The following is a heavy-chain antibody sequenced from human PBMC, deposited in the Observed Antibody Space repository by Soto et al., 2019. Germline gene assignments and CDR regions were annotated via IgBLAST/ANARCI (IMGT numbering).Heavy chain of an antibody. CDR3: ARRELGQQQVPRDDAFEI. CDR2: MNPNSGNT. D-gene: IGHD6-13*01. V-gene: IGHV1-8*01. J-gene: IGHJ3*02. CDR1: GYTFTSYD. Sequence: GASVKVSCKASGYTFTSYDINWVRQATGQGLEWMGWMNPNSGNTGYAQKFQGRVTMTRNTSISTAYMELSSLRSEDTAVYYCARRELGQQQVPRDDAFEIWGQGTMVTVSS.